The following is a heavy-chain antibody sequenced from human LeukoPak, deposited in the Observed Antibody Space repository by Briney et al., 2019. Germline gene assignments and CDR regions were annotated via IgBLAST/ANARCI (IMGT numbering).Heavy chain of an antibody. CDR1: GYTFTSYG. CDR3: ASPAGSGSYYVY. Sequence: ASVKVSCKASGYTFTSYGISWVRQAPGQGLEWMGWISAYNGNTNYAQKLQGRVTMTTDTSTSTAYMELRSLRSEDTAVYYCASPAGSGSYYVYWGQGTLVTVSS. D-gene: IGHD1-26*01. V-gene: IGHV1-18*01. J-gene: IGHJ4*02. CDR2: ISAYNGNT.